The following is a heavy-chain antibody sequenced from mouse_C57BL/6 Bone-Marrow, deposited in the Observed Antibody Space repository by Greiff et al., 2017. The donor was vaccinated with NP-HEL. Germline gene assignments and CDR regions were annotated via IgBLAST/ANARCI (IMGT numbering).Heavy chain of an antibody. D-gene: IGHD2-14*01. V-gene: IGHV3-6*01. Sequence: EVKLQESGPGLVKPSQSLSLTCSVTGYSITSGYYWNWIRQFPGNKLEWMGYISYDGSNNYNPSLKNRISITRDTSKNQFFLKLNSVTTEDTATYYCAREYYRDYWGQGTTLTVSS. CDR3: AREYYRDY. J-gene: IGHJ2*01. CDR2: ISYDGSN. CDR1: GYSITSGYY.